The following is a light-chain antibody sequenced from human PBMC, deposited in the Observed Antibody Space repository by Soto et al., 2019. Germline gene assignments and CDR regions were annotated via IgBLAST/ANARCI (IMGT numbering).Light chain of an antibody. CDR3: QQYGSSAWT. J-gene: IGKJ1*01. V-gene: IGKV3-20*01. Sequence: EIVLTQSPGTLSLSPGERATLSCRASQSVSSSYLAWYQQKPGQAPRLLIYGASSRASGVPDRFSGSGSGTDFSLTFSSLEPEDFAVYYCQQYGSSAWTFGQGTKVEI. CDR1: QSVSSSY. CDR2: GAS.